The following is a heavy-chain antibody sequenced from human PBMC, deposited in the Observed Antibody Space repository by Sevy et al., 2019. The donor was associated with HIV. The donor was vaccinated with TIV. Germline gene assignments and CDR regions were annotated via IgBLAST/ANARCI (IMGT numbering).Heavy chain of an antibody. CDR3: ARDCSSTSCLWGLDV. V-gene: IGHV3-7*03. J-gene: IGHJ6*02. CDR2: IKRDGSEK. Sequence: GESLKISCAASGFTFSSYWMIWVRQAPGKGLEWVANIKRDGSEKYYVDSVKGRFTISRDNAKNSLYLQMNSLRAEDTAVYYCARDCSSTSCLWGLDVWGQGTTVTVSS. CDR1: GFTFSSYW. D-gene: IGHD2-2*01.